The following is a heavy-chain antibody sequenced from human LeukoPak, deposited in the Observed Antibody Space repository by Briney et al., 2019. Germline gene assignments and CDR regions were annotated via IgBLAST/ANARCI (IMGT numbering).Heavy chain of an antibody. CDR1: GGSISSSSYY. D-gene: IGHD2-2*01. V-gene: IGHV4-39*07. CDR3: ASTPFLYCSSTSCYLHR. Sequence: SETLSLTCTVSGGSISSSSYYWGWIRQPPGKGLEWIGSIYYSGSTYYNPSLKSRVTISVDTSKNQFSLKLSSVTAADTAVYYCASTPFLYCSSTSCYLHRWGQGTLVTVSS. J-gene: IGHJ4*02. CDR2: IYYSGST.